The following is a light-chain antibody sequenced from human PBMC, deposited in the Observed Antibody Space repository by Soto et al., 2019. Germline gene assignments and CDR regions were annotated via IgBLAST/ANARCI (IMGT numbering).Light chain of an antibody. CDR2: DVS. CDR1: SSDIGLYTF. Sequence: QSVLTQPASVSGSPGQSITIPCTGSSSDIGLYTFVSWCQQHPGKAPKLLIYDVSYRPSGIPDRFSGSKSGNTASLTISGLQPEDEADYYCSSYGATSTLFGGGTKVTVL. J-gene: IGLJ2*01. CDR3: SSYGATSTL. V-gene: IGLV2-14*03.